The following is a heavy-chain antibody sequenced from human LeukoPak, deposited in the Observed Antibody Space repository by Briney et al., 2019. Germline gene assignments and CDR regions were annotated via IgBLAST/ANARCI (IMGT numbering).Heavy chain of an antibody. V-gene: IGHV3-21*01. CDR1: GFTFSSYS. J-gene: IGHJ4*02. Sequence: GGSLRLSCAASGFTFSSYSVNWVRQAPGKGLEWVSSISSSSSYIYYADSVKGRFTISRDNAKNSLYLQMNSLRAEDTAVYYCARERWDTAMDDFDYWGQGTLVTVSS. CDR2: ISSSSSYI. D-gene: IGHD5-18*01. CDR3: ARERWDTAMDDFDY.